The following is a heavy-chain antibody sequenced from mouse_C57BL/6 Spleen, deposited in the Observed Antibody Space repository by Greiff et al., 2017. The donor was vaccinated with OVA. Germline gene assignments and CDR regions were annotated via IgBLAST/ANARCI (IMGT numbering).Heavy chain of an antibody. V-gene: IGHV5-9-1*02. J-gene: IGHJ1*03. CDR3: TRVNDGSSYVPSYWYFDV. CDR2: ISSGGDYI. Sequence: EVQGVESGEGLVKPGGSLKLSCAASGFTFSSYAMSWVRQTPEKRLEWVAYISSGGDYIYYADTVKGRFTISRDNARNTLYLQMSSLKSEDTAMYYCTRVNDGSSYVPSYWYFDVWGTGTTVTVSS. CDR1: GFTFSSYA. D-gene: IGHD1-1*01.